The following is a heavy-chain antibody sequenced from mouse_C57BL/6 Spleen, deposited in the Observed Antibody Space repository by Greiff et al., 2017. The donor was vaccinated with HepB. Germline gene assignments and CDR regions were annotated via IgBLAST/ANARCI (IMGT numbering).Heavy chain of an antibody. Sequence: EVQLQQSGPELVKPGASVKISCKASGYSFTGYYMHWVKQSSEKSLEWIGEINPSTGGTSYNQKFKGKATLTVDKSSSTAYMQLKSLTSEDSAVYYCARSYYGNYDAMDYWGQGTSVTVSS. V-gene: IGHV1-43*01. CDR1: GYSFTGYY. CDR3: ARSYYGNYDAMDY. D-gene: IGHD2-10*01. CDR2: INPSTGGT. J-gene: IGHJ4*01.